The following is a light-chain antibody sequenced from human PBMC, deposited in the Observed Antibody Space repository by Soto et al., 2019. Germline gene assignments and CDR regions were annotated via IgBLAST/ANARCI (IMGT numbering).Light chain of an antibody. CDR1: SSNIGAGYD. J-gene: IGLJ2*01. CDR2: GNS. CDR3: HSYDSSLSGPLV. V-gene: IGLV1-40*01. Sequence: QSVLTQPPSVSGAPGQRVTISCTGSSSNIGAGYDVHWYQQLPGTAPKLLICGNSNRPSGVPDPFSGSNSGTSASLAITGLHAEDEADYFCHSYDSSLSGPLVFGGGTKVTVL.